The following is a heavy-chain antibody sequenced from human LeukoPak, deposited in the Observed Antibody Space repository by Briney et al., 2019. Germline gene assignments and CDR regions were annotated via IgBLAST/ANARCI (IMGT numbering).Heavy chain of an antibody. D-gene: IGHD5-18*01. J-gene: IGHJ4*02. V-gene: IGHV3-30*02. CDR3: AKAYSYGYDY. CDR1: GFTFSSYG. Sequence: GGSLRLSCVASGFTFSSYGMHWVRQAPGKGLEWVAFMWYDGSNKYYADSVKGRFTISRDNSKNTLSLQMSSLRPDDTAVYYCAKAYSYGYDYWGQGTLVTVSS. CDR2: MWYDGSNK.